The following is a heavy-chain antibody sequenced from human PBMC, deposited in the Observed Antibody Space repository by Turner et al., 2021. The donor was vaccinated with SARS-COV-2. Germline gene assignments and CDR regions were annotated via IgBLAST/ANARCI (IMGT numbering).Heavy chain of an antibody. V-gene: IGHV4-39*01. CDR2: IYYSERS. Sequence: LQMQVSVPGLVKSSETLCISCTVAGGSISSSSYYWGWSRQAPGKGLEWIGNIYYSERSYYNPSLNSRVTISVDPSKNQFSLKLTSVTVADTAVYDCASLIDTAMDYYGTDVWGQGTTVTVSS. J-gene: IGHJ6*02. CDR3: ASLIDTAMDYYGTDV. D-gene: IGHD5-18*01. CDR1: GGSISSSSYY.